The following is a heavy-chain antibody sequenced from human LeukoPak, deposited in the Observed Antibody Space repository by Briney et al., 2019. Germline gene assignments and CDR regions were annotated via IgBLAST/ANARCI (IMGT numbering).Heavy chain of an antibody. V-gene: IGHV3-23*01. CDR1: GFTFYNSG. CDR3: ARENEVAGINY. Sequence: GGSLRLSCAASGFTFYNSGMGWFRQAPGKGLEWVSAISGSGGITYYADSVKGRFTISRDNAKNSLYLQMNSLRAKDTAVYYCARENEVAGINYWGQGTLVTVSS. J-gene: IGHJ4*02. D-gene: IGHD6-19*01. CDR2: ISGSGGIT.